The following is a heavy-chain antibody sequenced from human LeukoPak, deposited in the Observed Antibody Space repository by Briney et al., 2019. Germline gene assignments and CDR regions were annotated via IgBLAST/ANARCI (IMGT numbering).Heavy chain of an antibody. V-gene: IGHV3-23*01. CDR2: ISGGGGST. CDR3: AKESRITMIVVVITEFDY. CDR1: GFTFSSYA. J-gene: IGHJ4*02. Sequence: GGSLRLSCAASGFTFSSYAMSWVRQAPGKGLEWVSAISGGGGSTYYADSVKGRFTISRDNSKNTLYLQMNSLRAEDTAVYYCAKESRITMIVVVITEFDYWGQGTLVTVSS. D-gene: IGHD3-22*01.